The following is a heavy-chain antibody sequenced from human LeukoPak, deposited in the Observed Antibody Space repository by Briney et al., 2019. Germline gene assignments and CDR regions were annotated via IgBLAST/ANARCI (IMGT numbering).Heavy chain of an antibody. J-gene: IGHJ5*02. V-gene: IGHV1-8*01. CDR1: GYTFPSYD. D-gene: IGHD3-10*01. CDR3: ARRQFGDFRNWFDP. CDR2: MNPNSGNP. Sequence: ASVKVSCKASGYTFPSYDINWVRQATGQGLEWMGWMNPNSGNPGYAQKFQGRVTITSNTSKSTAYMELSSQRSGDTAVYYCARRQFGDFRNWFDPWGQGTLVTVSS.